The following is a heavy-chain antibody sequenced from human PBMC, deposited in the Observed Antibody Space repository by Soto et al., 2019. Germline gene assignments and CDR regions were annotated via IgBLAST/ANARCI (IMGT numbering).Heavy chain of an antibody. CDR3: AAGRIDYYDSSGYYYAGGYYYYHGMDV. D-gene: IGHD3-22*01. CDR1: GFTFTSSA. J-gene: IGHJ6*02. Sequence: ASVKVSCKASGFTFTSSAVQWVRQARGQRLEWIGWIVVGSGNTNYAQKFQERVTITRDMSTSTAYMELSSLRSEDTAVYYCAAGRIDYYDSSGYYYAGGYYYYHGMDVWGQGSTVTVSS. CDR2: IVVGSGNT. V-gene: IGHV1-58*01.